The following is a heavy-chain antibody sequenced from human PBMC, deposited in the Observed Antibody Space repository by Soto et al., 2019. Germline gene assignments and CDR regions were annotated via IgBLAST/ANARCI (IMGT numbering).Heavy chain of an antibody. D-gene: IGHD3-3*01. CDR1: GFTFSSYG. CDR2: ISYDGSNK. Sequence: LRLSCAASGFTFSSYGMHWVRQAPGKGLEWVAVISYDGSNKYYADSVKGRFTISRDNSKNTLYLQMNSLRAEDTAVYYCAKAGGYDFWSGPLRYFYYYGMDVWGQGTAVTVSS. J-gene: IGHJ6*02. V-gene: IGHV3-30*18. CDR3: AKAGGYDFWSGPLRYFYYYGMDV.